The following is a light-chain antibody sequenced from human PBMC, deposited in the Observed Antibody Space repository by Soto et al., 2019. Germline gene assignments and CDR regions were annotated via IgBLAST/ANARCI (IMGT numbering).Light chain of an antibody. CDR1: QTIRRN. J-gene: IGKJ1*01. V-gene: IGKV3-11*01. CDR2: DAS. CDR3: QQRDNWPWT. Sequence: ETVLTQSPATLSLSPGERATLSCRASQTIRRNLAWYQHKPGQAPRLLNYDASNRATGIPGRFSGSGSGTDFTLTISNLEPEDFAVYYCQQRDNWPWTFGQGAKVEIK.